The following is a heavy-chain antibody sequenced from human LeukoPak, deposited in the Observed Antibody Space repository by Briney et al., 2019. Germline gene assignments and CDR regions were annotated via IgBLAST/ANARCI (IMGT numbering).Heavy chain of an antibody. CDR1: RFAFSSYS. D-gene: IGHD3-10*01. CDR3: ARAGTMLRGVPNWFDP. J-gene: IGHJ5*02. Sequence: PGGSLRLSCAASRFAFSSYSMHWVRQAPGKGLEWVSYISNSGSTIYYADSVKGRFTISRDNAKNSLYLQMNSLRDEDTAVYYCARAGTMLRGVPNWFDPWGQGTLVIVSS. V-gene: IGHV3-48*02. CDR2: ISNSGSTI.